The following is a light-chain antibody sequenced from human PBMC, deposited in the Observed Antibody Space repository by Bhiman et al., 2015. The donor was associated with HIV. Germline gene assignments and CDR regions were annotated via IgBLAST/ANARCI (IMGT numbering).Light chain of an antibody. CDR1: SSNIGAGYH. V-gene: IGLV1-40*01. CDR2: GNT. Sequence: QSVLTQPPSVSGAPGQRVTISCTGSSSNIGAGYHVHWYQQLPGTAPKLLIYGNTNRPSGVPDRFSGSKSGTSASLAITGLQAEDEADYYCQSYDSGLSGSLFGGGTKLTV. CDR3: QSYDSGLSGSL. J-gene: IGLJ3*02.